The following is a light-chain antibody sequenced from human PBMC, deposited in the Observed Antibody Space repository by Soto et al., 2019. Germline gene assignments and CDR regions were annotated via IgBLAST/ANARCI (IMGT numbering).Light chain of an antibody. CDR1: RSDVGDYNY. V-gene: IGLV2-14*01. Sequence: QSALTQPASVSGSPGQSITISCTGTRSDVGDYNYVSWYQQHPGKAPKLMIYEVSNRPSGVSNRFSGSKSGNTASLTISGLQAEDEADYYCSSYTRSSTLYVFGTGTKLTVL. CDR2: EVS. CDR3: SSYTRSSTLYV. J-gene: IGLJ1*01.